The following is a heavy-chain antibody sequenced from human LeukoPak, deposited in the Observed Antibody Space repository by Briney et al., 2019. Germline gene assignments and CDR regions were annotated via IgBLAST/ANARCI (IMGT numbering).Heavy chain of an antibody. V-gene: IGHV3-23*01. CDR2: LGDNGDT. D-gene: IGHD6-19*01. CDR1: GFTFRNYA. CDR3: AKKGDLGSGRYWGY. J-gene: IGHJ4*02. Sequence: GGSLRLSCAASGFTFRNYAMIWIWVRQAPGKGLEWVSALGDNGDTYYADSVKGRFTLSRDSSENTLYLQMNSLRVEDTATYYCAKKGDLGSGRYWGYWGQGTLVTVSS.